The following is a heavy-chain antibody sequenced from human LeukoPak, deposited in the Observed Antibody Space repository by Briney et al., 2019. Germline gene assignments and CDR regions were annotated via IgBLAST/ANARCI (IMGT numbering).Heavy chain of an antibody. CDR3: AKDASRHYYGSGSVNDY. J-gene: IGHJ4*02. V-gene: IGHV3-9*01. D-gene: IGHD3-10*01. Sequence: GGSLRLSCAASGFTFDDFAMHWVRQAPGKGLEWVSGISWNSGSIGYADSVKGRFTISRDNAKNSLYLQMNTLRAEDTALYYCAKDASRHYYGSGSVNDYWGQGTLVTVPS. CDR1: GFTFDDFA. CDR2: ISWNSGSI.